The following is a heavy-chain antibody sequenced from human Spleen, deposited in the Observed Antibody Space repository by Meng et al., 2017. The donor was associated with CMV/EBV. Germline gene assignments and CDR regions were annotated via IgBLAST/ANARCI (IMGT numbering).Heavy chain of an antibody. CDR1: GGSISSGGYY. CDR2: IYNSGST. D-gene: IGHD1-26*01. J-gene: IGHJ6*02. V-gene: IGHV4-31*03. Sequence: SETLSLTCTVSGGSISSGGYYWSWIRQHPGKGLEWIGYIYNSGSTYYNPSLKSRVTISVDTSKNQFSLSLSSVTAADSAVYYCATGRKSHYYATDVWGQGTTVTVSS. CDR3: ATGRKSHYYATDV.